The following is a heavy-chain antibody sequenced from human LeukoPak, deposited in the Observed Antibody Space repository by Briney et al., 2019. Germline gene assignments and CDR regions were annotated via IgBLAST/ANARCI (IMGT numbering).Heavy chain of an antibody. D-gene: IGHD2-15*01. CDR1: GFAFSSYG. V-gene: IGHV3-30*18. J-gene: IGHJ4*02. CDR2: ISYDGSNK. Sequence: HPGGSLRLSCAASGFAFSSYGIHWVRQAPGKGLEWVAVISYDGSNKYYADSVKGRCTISRDNSKNTVHLQMNGLRPEDTAVYYCAKEVAKISNCDHWGQGTLVTVSS. CDR3: AKEVAKISNCDH.